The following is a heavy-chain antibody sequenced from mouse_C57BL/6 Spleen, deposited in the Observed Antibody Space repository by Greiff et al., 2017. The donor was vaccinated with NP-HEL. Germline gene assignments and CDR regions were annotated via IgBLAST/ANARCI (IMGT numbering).Heavy chain of an antibody. Sequence: PGQGLEWIGRIHPSDSDTNYNQKFKGKATLTVDKSSSTAYMQLSSLTSEDSAVYYCAISRTTVVATDYWGQGTTLTVSS. V-gene: IGHV1-74*01. CDR3: AISRTTVVATDY. CDR2: IHPSDSDT. D-gene: IGHD1-1*01. J-gene: IGHJ2*01.